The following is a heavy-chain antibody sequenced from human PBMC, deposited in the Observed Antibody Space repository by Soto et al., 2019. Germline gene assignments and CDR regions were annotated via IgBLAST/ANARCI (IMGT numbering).Heavy chain of an antibody. D-gene: IGHD3-9*01. CDR3: ETRDYDILTGYLHI. CDR1: EHTSTIYY. J-gene: IGHJ1*01. V-gene: IGHV1-2*02. Sequence: QAHLVQSGAEVRKPGASVKVSCQALEHTSTIYYIHWVRQARGQGLEWMGWINADSGDTTYAEDFRGRVTFTRDTSTSTFHMELSRLRLDETAMYFCETRDYDILTGYLHIWGQGTLITVSS. CDR2: INADSGDT.